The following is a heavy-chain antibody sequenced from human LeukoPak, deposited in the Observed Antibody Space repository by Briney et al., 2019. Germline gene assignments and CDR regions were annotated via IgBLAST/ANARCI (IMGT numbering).Heavy chain of an antibody. CDR1: GFTFSSYS. J-gene: IGHJ1*01. CDR2: ISSSSSTI. Sequence: PGGSLRLSCAASGFTFSSYSMNWVRQAPGKGLEWVSYISSSSSTIYYADSVKGRFTISRDNSKNTLYLQMNSLRAEDTAVYYCAKVTIALAEYFQHWGQGTLVTVSS. D-gene: IGHD6-13*01. CDR3: AKVTIALAEYFQH. V-gene: IGHV3-48*01.